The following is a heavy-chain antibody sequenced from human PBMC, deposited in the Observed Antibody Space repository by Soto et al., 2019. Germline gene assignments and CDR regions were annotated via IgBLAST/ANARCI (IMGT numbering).Heavy chain of an antibody. D-gene: IGHD6-19*01. CDR2: IYPGDSET. CDR3: ARHPQTLAVTGCGPRDLKYGMDV. Sequence: VESLKVSWKSSGYRFTSYWIGWVRQMPGKSLEWMGIIYPGDSETRYSPSFPGQVTISADKCISTAYLQWSSLKASDTAMYYCARHPQTLAVTGCGPRDLKYGMDVCVRESTLTVFS. V-gene: IGHV5-51*01. CDR1: GYRFTSYW. J-gene: IGHJ6*02.